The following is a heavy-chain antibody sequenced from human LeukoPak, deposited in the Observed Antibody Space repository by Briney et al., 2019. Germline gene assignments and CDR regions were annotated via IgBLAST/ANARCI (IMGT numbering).Heavy chain of an antibody. V-gene: IGHV4-39*01. Sequence: SETLSLTCTVSGGSISSSSYYWGWLRQPPGKGLVWIGSIYYSGSTYYNPSLKSRVTISVDTSKNQFSLKLSSVTAADTAVYYCARYASGSYFDYWGQGTLVTVSS. CDR3: ARYASGSYFDY. CDR1: GGSISSSSYY. CDR2: IYYSGST. J-gene: IGHJ4*02. D-gene: IGHD1-26*01.